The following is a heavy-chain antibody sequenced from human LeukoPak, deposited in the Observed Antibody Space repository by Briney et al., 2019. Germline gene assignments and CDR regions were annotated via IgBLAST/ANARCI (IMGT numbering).Heavy chain of an antibody. J-gene: IGHJ3*02. CDR3: ARLYGSGGRWSAFDI. CDR2: IYHSGST. D-gene: IGHD2-15*01. Sequence: SETLSLTCAVSGGSISSGGYSWSWIRQPPGKGLEWIGYIYHSGSTYYNPSLKSRVTISVDRSKNQFSLKLSSVTAADTAVYYWARLYGSGGRWSAFDILGQGTMVTVSS. CDR1: GGSISSGGYS. V-gene: IGHV4-30-2*01.